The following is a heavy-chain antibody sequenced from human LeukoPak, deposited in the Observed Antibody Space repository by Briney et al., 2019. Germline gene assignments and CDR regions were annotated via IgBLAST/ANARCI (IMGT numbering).Heavy chain of an antibody. J-gene: IGHJ6*02. CDR1: GGTFSSYA. D-gene: IGHD3-10*01. CDR2: IIPILGIA. Sequence: SVKVSCKASGGTFSSYAISWVRQAPGQGLEWMGRIIPILGIANYAQKFQGRVTITADKSTNTAYMELSSLRSEDTAVYYCARNKVRGSGSYYNGDTYYYGMDVWGQGTTVTVSS. CDR3: ARNKVRGSGSYYNGDTYYYGMDV. V-gene: IGHV1-69*04.